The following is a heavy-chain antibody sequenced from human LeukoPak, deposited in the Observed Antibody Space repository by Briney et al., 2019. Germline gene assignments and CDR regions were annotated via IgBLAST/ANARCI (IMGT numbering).Heavy chain of an antibody. Sequence: PGRSLRLSCVASGFAFSTYEMNWVRQAPGQGPEWVSYISGSGTTIYYAASVKGRFTISRDNAKNSLYLQMNGLRAEDTAVYYCGRDRTPRIDPSSYGVDVWGQGTTVTVSS. J-gene: IGHJ6*02. CDR3: GRDRTPRIDPSSYGVDV. CDR1: GFAFSTYE. V-gene: IGHV3-48*03. CDR2: ISGSGTTI.